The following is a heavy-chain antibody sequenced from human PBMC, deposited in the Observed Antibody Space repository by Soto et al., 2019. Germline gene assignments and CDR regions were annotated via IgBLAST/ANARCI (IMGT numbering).Heavy chain of an antibody. CDR2: ISSDGKIE. D-gene: IGHD3-22*01. CDR1: GFTFSTYG. Sequence: QVQLVESGGGVVQPGRSLRLSCAASGFTFSTYGMHWVRQPPGKGLEWVAVISSDGKIEHYADPVKGRFSISRDNSKNTLSLQMNSLRVENTAVYYCAKTITTYSGDSRGRGAVVDYWGQGTLVTVSS. CDR3: AKTITTYSGDSRGRGAVVDY. V-gene: IGHV3-30*18. J-gene: IGHJ4*02.